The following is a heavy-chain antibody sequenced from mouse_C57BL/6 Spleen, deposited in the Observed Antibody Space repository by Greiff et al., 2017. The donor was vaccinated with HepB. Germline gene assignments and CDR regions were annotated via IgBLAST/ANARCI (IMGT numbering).Heavy chain of an antibody. D-gene: IGHD2-4*01. V-gene: IGHV1-82*01. CDR1: GYAFSSSW. Sequence: QVQLQQSGPELVKPGASVKISCKASGYAFSSSWMNWVKQRPGKGLEWIGRIYPGDGDTNYNGKFKGKATLTADKSSSTAYMQLSSLTSEDSAVYFCAREEGLRRYFDYWGQGTTLTVSS. J-gene: IGHJ2*01. CDR3: AREEGLRRYFDY. CDR2: IYPGDGDT.